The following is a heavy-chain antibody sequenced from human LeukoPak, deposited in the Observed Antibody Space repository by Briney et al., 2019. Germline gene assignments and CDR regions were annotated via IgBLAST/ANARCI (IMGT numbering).Heavy chain of an antibody. D-gene: IGHD3-22*01. Sequence: SETLSLTCTVSGGSMSSYYWSWIRQPPGKGLEWIGYIYYSGTAYYNPSLKSRVTISVDTSKNHFSLKLSSVTAADTAVYYCARASVGGDSSGFDYWGQGTLVTVSS. CDR3: ARASVGGDSSGFDY. CDR2: IYYSGTA. CDR1: GGSMSSYY. J-gene: IGHJ4*02. V-gene: IGHV4-59*08.